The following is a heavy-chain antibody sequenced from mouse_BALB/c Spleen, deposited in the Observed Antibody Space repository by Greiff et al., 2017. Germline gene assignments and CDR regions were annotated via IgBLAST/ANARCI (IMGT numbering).Heavy chain of an antibody. J-gene: IGHJ4*01. V-gene: IGHV14-3*02. D-gene: IGHD3-3*01. CDR1: GFNIKDTY. Sequence: VQLKQSGAELVKPGASVKLSCTASGFNIKDTYMHWVKQRPEQGLEWIGRIDPANGNTKYDPKFQGKATITADTSSNTAYLQLSSLTSEDTAVYYCAAGTLYAMDYWGQGTSVTVSS. CDR3: AAGTLYAMDY. CDR2: IDPANGNT.